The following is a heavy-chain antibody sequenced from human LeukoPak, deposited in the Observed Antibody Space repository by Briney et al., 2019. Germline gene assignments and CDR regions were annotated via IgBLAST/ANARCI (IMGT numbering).Heavy chain of an antibody. CDR2: IYYSGST. D-gene: IGHD3-16*01. J-gene: IGHJ6*03. CDR1: GGSISSSSYY. V-gene: IGHV4-39*07. Sequence: PSETPSLTCTVSGGSISSSSYYWGWIRQPPGKGLEWIGSIYYSGSTYYNPSLKSRVTISVDASKNQFSLKLSSVTAADTAVYYCARRRGYYYYMDVWGKGTTVTISS. CDR3: ARRRGYYYYMDV.